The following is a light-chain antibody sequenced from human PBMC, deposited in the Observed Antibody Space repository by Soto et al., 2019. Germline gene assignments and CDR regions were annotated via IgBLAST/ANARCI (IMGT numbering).Light chain of an antibody. CDR3: SSYTSSSTLV. CDR2: DVS. CDR1: SSDVGGYNY. V-gene: IGLV2-14*03. J-gene: IGLJ2*01. Sequence: QSVLTQPASVSGSPGQSITISCTGTSSDVGGYNYVSWYQHHPGKAPKLMIYDVSNRPSRVSNRFSGSKSGNTASLTISGLQAEDEADYYCSSYTSSSTLVFGGGTKVTVL.